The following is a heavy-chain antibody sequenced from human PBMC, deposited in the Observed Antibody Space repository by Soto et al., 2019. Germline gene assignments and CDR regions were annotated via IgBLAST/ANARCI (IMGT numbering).Heavy chain of an antibody. D-gene: IGHD3-22*01. Sequence: QLWGSLRLSCVASGFVFNSFEMNLVRHAPGKGLEWISYISSTANTKYYADSVKGRFTISRDNARNSLYLQTNRLGAEDTAVYYCARGIRYGGSGYWSYFEYWGRGTLVNVSS. J-gene: IGHJ4*02. V-gene: IGHV3-48*03. CDR1: GFVFNSFE. CDR3: ARGIRYGGSGYWSYFEY. CDR2: ISSTANTK.